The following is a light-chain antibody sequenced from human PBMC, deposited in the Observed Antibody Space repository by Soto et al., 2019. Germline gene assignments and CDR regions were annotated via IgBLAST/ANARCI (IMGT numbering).Light chain of an antibody. J-gene: IGKJ1*01. CDR1: QRVSSNF. CDR2: GAS. V-gene: IGKV3-20*01. CDR3: QQYDSSPRT. Sequence: ENVLTQSPGTLSLYPGERATLSCRASQRVSSNFLAWYQQKPGQAPRLRIYGASNRATGIPDRFSGSGSGTDFTLTISRLEPEDFAVYYCQQYDSSPRTFGQGTKVEIK.